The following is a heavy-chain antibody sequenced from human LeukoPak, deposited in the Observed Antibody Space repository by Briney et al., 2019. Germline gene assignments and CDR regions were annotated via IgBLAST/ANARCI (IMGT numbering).Heavy chain of an antibody. Sequence: RGSLRLSCATSGFIFSNYAVNWVRQAPGKGLEWVSYISSSGSTIYYADSVKGRFSISRDNAKNSLYLQMNSLRAEDTAVYYCAELGITMIGGVWGKGTTVTISS. J-gene: IGHJ6*04. CDR2: ISSSGSTI. CDR3: AELGITMIGGV. D-gene: IGHD3-10*02. CDR1: GFIFSNYA. V-gene: IGHV3-48*03.